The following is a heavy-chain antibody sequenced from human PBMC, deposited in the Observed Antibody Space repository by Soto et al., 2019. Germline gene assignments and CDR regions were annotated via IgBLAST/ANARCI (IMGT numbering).Heavy chain of an antibody. Sequence: PGGSMGLSCSASVFTFSSYGMHWVRQAPGKGLEWVAVISYDGSNKYYADSVKGRFTISRDNSKNTLYLQMNSLRAEDTAVYYCEKGPYDFWSGYPSYWGQGNVVTGSS. V-gene: IGHV3-30*18. CDR2: ISYDGSNK. CDR1: VFTFSSYG. CDR3: EKGPYDFWSGYPSY. J-gene: IGHJ4*02. D-gene: IGHD3-3*01.